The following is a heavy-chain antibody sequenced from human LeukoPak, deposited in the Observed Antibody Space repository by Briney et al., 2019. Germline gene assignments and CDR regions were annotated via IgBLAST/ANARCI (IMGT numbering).Heavy chain of an antibody. V-gene: IGHV3-74*01. CDR3: ARDSGDYFDY. J-gene: IGHJ4*02. D-gene: IGHD4-17*01. Sequence: GSLRLSCAASGFTLSVYWMHWVRQAPGKGLVWVSRINSDGRSTIYADSVKGRFTISRDNAKNTLYLQMNSLRVEDTAVYYCARDSGDYFDYWGQGTLVTVSS. CDR1: GFTLSVYW. CDR2: INSDGRST.